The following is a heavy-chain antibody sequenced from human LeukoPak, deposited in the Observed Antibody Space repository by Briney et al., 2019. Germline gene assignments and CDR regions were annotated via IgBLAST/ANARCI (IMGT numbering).Heavy chain of an antibody. V-gene: IGHV3-23*01. Sequence: GGSLRLSCAASGFTFSSYAVSWVRQAPGKGLERVSGISGSGGSTYYADSVKGRFTISRDNSKNTLYLQMNSLRAEDTAVYYCAKPAYCSGGSCYSIGYFDYWGQGTLVTVSS. CDR3: AKPAYCSGGSCYSIGYFDY. D-gene: IGHD2-15*01. CDR2: ISGSGGST. J-gene: IGHJ4*02. CDR1: GFTFSSYA.